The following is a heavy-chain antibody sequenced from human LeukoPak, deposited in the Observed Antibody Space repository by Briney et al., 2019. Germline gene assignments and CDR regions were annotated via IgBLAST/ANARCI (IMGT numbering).Heavy chain of an antibody. CDR1: GFTFSSYA. J-gene: IGHJ6*02. D-gene: IGHD2-2*01. CDR3: TRRYVVLYYYYYGMDV. Sequence: PGGSLRLSCAASGFTFSSYAMHWVRQAPGKGLEWVAVISYDGSNKYYADSVKGRFTISRDNSKNTLYLQMNSLRAEDTAVYYCTRRYVVLYYYYYGMDVWGQGTTVTVSS. CDR2: ISYDGSNK. V-gene: IGHV3-30*04.